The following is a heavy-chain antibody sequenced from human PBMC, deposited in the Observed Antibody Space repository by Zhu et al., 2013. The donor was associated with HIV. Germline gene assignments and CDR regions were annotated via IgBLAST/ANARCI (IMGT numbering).Heavy chain of an antibody. D-gene: IGHD3-22*01. CDR1: GGTFSSYA. J-gene: IGHJ4*02. Sequence: QVQLVQSGAEVKKPGSSVKVSCKASGGTFSSYAMSWVRLAPGQGLEWMGGIIPLFGTANYAQKFQGRVTITADESTSAAYMELSSLKSDDTAVYYCARDDSSRPFDYWGQGTLVTVSS. V-gene: IGHV1-69*01. CDR3: ARDDSSRPFDY. CDR2: IIPLFGTA.